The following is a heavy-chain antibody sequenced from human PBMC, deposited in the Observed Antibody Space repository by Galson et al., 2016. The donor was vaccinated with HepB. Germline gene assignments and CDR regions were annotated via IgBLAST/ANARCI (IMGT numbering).Heavy chain of an antibody. V-gene: IGHV1-69*13. D-gene: IGHD3-22*01. CDR3: ASPYFYDTSGYRPAGDAFDI. CDR2: IIPVFGTA. Sequence: SVKVSCKASGGTFANYAISWVRQAPGQGLEWMGGIIPVFGTANYAQKFQGRVTITADESTSTAYMGLSSLRSEDTAVYYCASPYFYDTSGYRPAGDAFDIWGQGTMVTVSS. CDR1: GGTFANYA. J-gene: IGHJ3*02.